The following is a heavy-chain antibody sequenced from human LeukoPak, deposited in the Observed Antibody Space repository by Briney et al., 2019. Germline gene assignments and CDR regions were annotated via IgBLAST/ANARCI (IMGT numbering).Heavy chain of an antibody. V-gene: IGHV3-74*03. CDR2: VSDDGSTT. J-gene: IGHJ1*01. Sequence: GGSLRLSCAASGFTFSSFWMHWVRQAPGKGLVWVSRVSDDGSTTTYADSVKGRFTISRDNAKNSLYLQMNSLRAEDTAVYYCTSYRAEYFQHWGQGTLVTVSS. CDR1: GFTFSSFW. CDR3: TSYRAEYFQH.